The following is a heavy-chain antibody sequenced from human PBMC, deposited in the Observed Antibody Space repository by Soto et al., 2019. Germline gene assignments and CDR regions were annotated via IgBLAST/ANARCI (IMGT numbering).Heavy chain of an antibody. V-gene: IGHV3-48*02. CDR1: GFTFSLYS. Sequence: EVQLVESGGGLVQPGGSLRLSCAASGFTFSLYSMSWVRQAPGKGLEWVSYISRSSTGIHYADSVKGRFTISRDDAPNSIHLHMNSLRHGDTALYYCARSVTWGLDVWGQGTTVSISS. CDR2: ISRSSTGI. J-gene: IGHJ6*02. CDR3: ARSVTWGLDV.